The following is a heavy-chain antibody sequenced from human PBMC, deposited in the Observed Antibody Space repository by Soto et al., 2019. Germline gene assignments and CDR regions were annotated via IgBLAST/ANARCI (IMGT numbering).Heavy chain of an antibody. J-gene: IGHJ4*02. CDR1: GFSLSNARMG. Sequence: SGPTLVNPTENLTLTCTVSGFSLSNARMGVSWIRQPPGKALEWLAHIFSNDEKSYSTSLKSRLTISKDTSKSQVVLTMTNMDPVDTATYYCARLSRAGDYDYWGQGTLVTVSS. V-gene: IGHV2-26*01. D-gene: IGHD4-17*01. CDR2: IFSNDEK. CDR3: ARLSRAGDYDY.